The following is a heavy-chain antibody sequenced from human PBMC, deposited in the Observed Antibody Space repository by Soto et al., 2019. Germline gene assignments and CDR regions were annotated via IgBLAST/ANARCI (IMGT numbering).Heavy chain of an antibody. CDR3: ASSHAGAHITAAVH. CDR1: GGSISSGGYS. CDR2: IYHSGST. J-gene: IGHJ4*02. D-gene: IGHD6-13*01. Sequence: QLQLQESGSGLVKPSQTLSLTCAVSGGSISSGGYSWNWIRQPPGKGLEWIGYIYHSGSTYYNPSLKSRVTIXVXRXXTQFSLKLSSVTAADTAVYYCASSHAGAHITAAVHWGQGTLVTVSS. V-gene: IGHV4-30-2*01.